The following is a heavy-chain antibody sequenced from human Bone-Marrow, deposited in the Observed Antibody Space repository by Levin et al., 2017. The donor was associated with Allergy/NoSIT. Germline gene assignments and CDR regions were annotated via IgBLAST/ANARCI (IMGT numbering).Heavy chain of an antibody. CDR2: ISYDGSNK. J-gene: IGHJ6*02. Sequence: SLPLSCAASGFPFRSSAMHWVRQAPGKGLEWVAVISYDGSNKYYADSVKGRFTISRDNSKNTLYLQMNSLRAEDTAVYYCARDVLLVPTDGDENVLRFLEWLLPHHNYYYYYGMDVWGQGTTVTVSS. CDR1: GFPFRSSA. D-gene: IGHD3-3*01. V-gene: IGHV3-30-3*01. CDR3: ARDVLLVPTDGDENVLRFLEWLLPHHNYYYYYGMDV.